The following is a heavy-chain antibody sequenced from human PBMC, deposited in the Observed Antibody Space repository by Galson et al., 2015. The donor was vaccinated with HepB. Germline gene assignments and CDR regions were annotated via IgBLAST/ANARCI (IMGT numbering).Heavy chain of an antibody. CDR1: RYTFTSYY. CDR2: INLGGGST. D-gene: IGHD3-10*01. J-gene: IGHJ4*02. Sequence: SVKVSCKASRYTFTSYYLHWVRQAPGQGLEWMGIINLGGGSTSYAQRFQGRVTMTRDTSTSTAYKALSSLRSEDTAVYYCATGTMLRGAMFTHFDYWGQGTLVTVSA. CDR3: ATGTMLRGAMFTHFDY. V-gene: IGHV1-46*01.